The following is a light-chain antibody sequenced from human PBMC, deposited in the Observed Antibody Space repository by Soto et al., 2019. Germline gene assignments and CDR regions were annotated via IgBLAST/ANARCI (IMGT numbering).Light chain of an antibody. V-gene: IGKV3-11*01. CDR2: DAS. CDR1: QSVGSN. Sequence: EIVLTQSPATLSLSPGERATLSCRASQSVGSNLAWYQQKPGQAPRLLIYDASNRATGFPARFSGSGSDTDFTLTISSLEPEDFAVYYCQQRSNWPLTFGGGSKLEIK. J-gene: IGKJ4*01. CDR3: QQRSNWPLT.